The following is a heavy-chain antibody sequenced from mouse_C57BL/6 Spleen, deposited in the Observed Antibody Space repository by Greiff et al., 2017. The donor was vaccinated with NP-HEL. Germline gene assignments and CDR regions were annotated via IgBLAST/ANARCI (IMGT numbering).Heavy chain of an antibody. J-gene: IGHJ4*01. CDR1: GFTFSSYA. V-gene: IGHV5-4*01. D-gene: IGHD3-2*02. CDR3: ARDGELRLEYYYAMDY. Sequence: EVKLVESGGGLVKPGGSLKLSCAASGFTFSSYAMSWVRQTPEKRLEWVATISDGGSYTYYPDNVKGRFTISRDNAKNNLYLQMSHLKSEDTAMYYCARDGELRLEYYYAMDYWGQGTSVTVSS. CDR2: ISDGGSYT.